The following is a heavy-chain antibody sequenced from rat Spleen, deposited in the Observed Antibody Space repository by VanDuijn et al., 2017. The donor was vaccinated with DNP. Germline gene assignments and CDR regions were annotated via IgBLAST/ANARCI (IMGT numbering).Heavy chain of an antibody. Sequence: EVLLQESGPGLVKPSQSLSLTCSVTGFSITNNFKWSWIRKFPGNKLEWMGYVTNAGSTHYNPSLKSRISITTDTSKNQFFLQVNSVDTEDTATYYCAIQLGVFDYWDQGVMVIVSP. CDR2: VTNAGST. J-gene: IGHJ2*01. CDR3: AIQLGVFDY. CDR1: GFSITNNFK. D-gene: IGHD5-1*01. V-gene: IGHV3-3*01.